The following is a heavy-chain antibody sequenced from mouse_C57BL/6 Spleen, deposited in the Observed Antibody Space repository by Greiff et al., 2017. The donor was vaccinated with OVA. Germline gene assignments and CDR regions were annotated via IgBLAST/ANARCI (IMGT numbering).Heavy chain of an antibody. CDR1: GYAFSSYW. V-gene: IGHV1-80*01. D-gene: IGHD4-1*02. CDR2: IYPGDGDT. Sequence: VQLQQSGAELVKPGASVKISCKASGYAFSSYWMNWVKQRPGKGLEWIGQIYPGDGDTNYNGKFKGKATLTADKSSSTAYMQLSSLTSEDSAVYFCARFPTGPYYFDYWGQGTTLTVSS. J-gene: IGHJ2*01. CDR3: ARFPTGPYYFDY.